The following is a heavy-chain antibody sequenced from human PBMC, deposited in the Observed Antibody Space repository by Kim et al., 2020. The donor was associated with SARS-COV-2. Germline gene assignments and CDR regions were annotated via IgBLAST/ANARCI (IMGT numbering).Heavy chain of an antibody. D-gene: IGHD3-10*01. Sequence: HSVKGRFTISRDNSKNTLYLQMNSLRAEDTAVYYCAKDLRTMVRGFFDIWGQGTMVTVSS. J-gene: IGHJ3*02. V-gene: IGHV3-23*01. CDR3: AKDLRTMVRGFFDI.